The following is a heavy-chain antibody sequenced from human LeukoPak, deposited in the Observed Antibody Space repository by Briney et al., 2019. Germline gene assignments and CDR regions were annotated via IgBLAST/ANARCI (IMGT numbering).Heavy chain of an antibody. CDR2: IIPIFRAA. D-gene: IGHD3-22*01. Sequence: SVKVSCEASGGTFRSFAISWVRQAPGQGLEWMGGIIPIFRAANYAQKFQGRVTITADESTSTAYMELSSLRSEDTAVYYCARALRYYSDSSGYAFDYWGQGTLVTVSS. CDR3: ARALRYYSDSSGYAFDY. J-gene: IGHJ4*02. V-gene: IGHV1-69*13. CDR1: GGTFRSFA.